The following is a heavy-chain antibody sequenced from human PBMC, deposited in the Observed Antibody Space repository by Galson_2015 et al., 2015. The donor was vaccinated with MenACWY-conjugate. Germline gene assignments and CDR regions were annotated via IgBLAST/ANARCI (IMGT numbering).Heavy chain of an antibody. D-gene: IGHD3-22*01. CDR2: INWNGGST. CDR3: ARDSSGYYLSDY. J-gene: IGHJ4*02. V-gene: IGHV3-20*04. CDR1: GFTFSNAW. Sequence: LRLSCAASGFTFSNAWMSWVRQAPGKGLEWVSGINWNGGSTGYADSVKGRFTISRDNAKNSLYLQMNSLRAEDTALYYCARDSSGYYLSDYWGQGTLVTVSS.